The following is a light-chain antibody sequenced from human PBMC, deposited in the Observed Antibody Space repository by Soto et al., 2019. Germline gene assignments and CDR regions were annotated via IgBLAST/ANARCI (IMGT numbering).Light chain of an antibody. CDR1: QSVSSSY. CDR3: QQYGSSVYT. V-gene: IGKV3-20*01. Sequence: EIVLTQSPGTLSLSPGERATLSCRASQSVSSSYLAWYQQKPGQAPRLLIYGASSRATGIPDRFSGSGSGTDFTRTISRLEPEDFAVYYCQQYGSSVYTFGQGTKLEIK. CDR2: GAS. J-gene: IGKJ2*01.